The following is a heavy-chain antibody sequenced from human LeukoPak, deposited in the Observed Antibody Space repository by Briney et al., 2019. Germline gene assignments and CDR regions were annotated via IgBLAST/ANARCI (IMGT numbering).Heavy chain of an antibody. J-gene: IGHJ4*02. D-gene: IGHD1-14*01. CDR3: ARLPEV. CDR1: GYSISSGYY. CDR2: IYHSGST. V-gene: IGHV4-38-2*01. Sequence: SETLSLTCAVSGYSISSGYYWGWIRQPPGKGLEWIGSIYHSGSTYYNPSLKSRVTISVDTSKNQFSLKLSSVTAADTAVYYCARLPEVWGQGTLVTVSS.